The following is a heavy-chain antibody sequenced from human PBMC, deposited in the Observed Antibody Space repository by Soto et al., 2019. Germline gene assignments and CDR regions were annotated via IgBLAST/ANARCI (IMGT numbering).Heavy chain of an antibody. CDR1: GGTFSSYA. D-gene: IGHD3-22*01. CDR2: IIPIFGTA. CDR3: ARWGTDDSSGYLGDY. J-gene: IGHJ4*02. V-gene: IGHV1-69*13. Sequence: GASVKVSCKASGGTFSSYAISWVRQAPGQGLEWMGGIIPIFGTANYAQKFQGRVKITADESTSTAYMELSSLRSEDTAVYYCARWGTDDSSGYLGDYWGQGTLVTVSS.